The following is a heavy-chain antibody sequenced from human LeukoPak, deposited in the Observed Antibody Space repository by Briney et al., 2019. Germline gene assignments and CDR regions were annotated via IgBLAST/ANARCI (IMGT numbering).Heavy chain of an antibody. D-gene: IGHD2-15*01. Sequence: ASVKVSCKAAGYTFTGYYMFWVRQAPGQGLEWMGRINPNSGGTNYAQKFQGRVTMTRDTSISTAYMELSRLRSDDTAVYYWARGYCSGGSCYSVENWFDPWGQGTLVTVSS. CDR1: GYTFTGYY. CDR3: ARGYCSGGSCYSVENWFDP. CDR2: INPNSGGT. V-gene: IGHV1-2*06. J-gene: IGHJ5*02.